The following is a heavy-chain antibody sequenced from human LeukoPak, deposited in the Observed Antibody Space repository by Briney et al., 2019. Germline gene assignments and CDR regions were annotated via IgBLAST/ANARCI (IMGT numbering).Heavy chain of an antibody. CDR3: ARVKAPGYSSGWSDAFDI. CDR2: ISYDGSNK. D-gene: IGHD6-19*01. V-gene: IGHV3-30-3*01. Sequence: PRGSLRLSCAASGFTFSSYAMHWVRQAPGKGLEWVAVISYDGSNKYYADSVKGRFTISRDNSQNTLYLQMNSLRAEDTAVYYCARVKAPGYSSGWSDAFDIWGHGTMVTVSS. J-gene: IGHJ3*02. CDR1: GFTFSSYA.